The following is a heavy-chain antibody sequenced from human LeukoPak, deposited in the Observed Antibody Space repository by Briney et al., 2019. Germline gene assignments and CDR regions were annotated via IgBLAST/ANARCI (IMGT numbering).Heavy chain of an antibody. CDR3: ASLTGYSSGCFYD. CDR1: GGSISSGGYY. V-gene: IGHV4-31*03. D-gene: IGHD6-19*01. CDR2: IYYSGST. J-gene: IGHJ4*02. Sequence: SETLSLTCTVSGGSISSGGYYWSWLRQHPGKGLEWIGYIYYSGSTYYNPSLKSRVTISVDTSKNQFSLKLSSVTAADTAVYYCASLTGYSSGCFYDWGQGTLVTVSS.